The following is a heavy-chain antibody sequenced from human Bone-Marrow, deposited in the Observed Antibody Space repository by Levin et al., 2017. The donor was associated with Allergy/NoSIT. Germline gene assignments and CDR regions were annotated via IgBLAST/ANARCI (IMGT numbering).Heavy chain of an antibody. Sequence: ASVKVSCRASGYNFPSFGISWVRQAPGQGLEWMGWISVHSGKTDLAQRFQGRLTMSTKMSTGTVYMELKSLTSDDTAVYYCARGGVAAAGRADLWGQGTQVTVSA. CDR1: GYNFPSFG. V-gene: IGHV1-18*01. J-gene: IGHJ5*02. D-gene: IGHD3-10*01. CDR3: ARGGVAAAGRADL. CDR2: ISVHSGKT.